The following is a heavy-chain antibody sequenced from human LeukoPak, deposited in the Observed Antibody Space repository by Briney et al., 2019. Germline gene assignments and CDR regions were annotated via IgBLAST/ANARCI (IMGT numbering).Heavy chain of an antibody. CDR1: GFTFSSYE. V-gene: IGHV3-48*03. J-gene: IGHJ4*02. Sequence: TGGSLRLSCAASGFTFSSYEMNWVRQAPGKGLEWVSYISSTSNTTYYADSVKGRFTVSRDNAKNSLYLQMNSLRAEDTAVYHCARGGVRYFDYWGQGTLVTVSS. D-gene: IGHD3-16*01. CDR2: ISSTSNTT. CDR3: ARGGVRYFDY.